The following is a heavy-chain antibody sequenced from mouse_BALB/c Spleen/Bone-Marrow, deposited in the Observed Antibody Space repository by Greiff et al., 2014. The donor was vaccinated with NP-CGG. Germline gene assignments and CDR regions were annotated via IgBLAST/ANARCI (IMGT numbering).Heavy chain of an antibody. CDR1: GYSITSGYY. Sequence: VQLKQSGPGLVKPSQSLSLTCSVTGYSITSGYYWNWIRQFPGNKLEWMGYISYDGSNNYNPSLKNRISITRDTSKNQFFLKLNSVTTEDTATYYCARDLLWSYWGQGTSVTVSS. J-gene: IGHJ4*01. V-gene: IGHV3-6*02. D-gene: IGHD2-1*01. CDR3: ARDLLWSY. CDR2: ISYDGSN.